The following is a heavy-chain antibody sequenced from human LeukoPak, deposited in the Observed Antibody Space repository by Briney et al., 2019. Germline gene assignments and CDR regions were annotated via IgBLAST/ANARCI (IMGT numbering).Heavy chain of an antibody. D-gene: IGHD3-22*01. CDR1: GGSISSYH. Sequence: SETLSLTCTVSGGSISSYHWSWIRQPPGKGLEWIGYIYYSGSTNYNPSLKSRVTISVDTSKNQFSLKLSSVTAADTAVYYCARLRQYYYYDSSGYSSNWFDPWGQGTLVTVSS. V-gene: IGHV4-59*08. CDR3: ARLRQYYYYDSSGYSSNWFDP. J-gene: IGHJ5*02. CDR2: IYYSGST.